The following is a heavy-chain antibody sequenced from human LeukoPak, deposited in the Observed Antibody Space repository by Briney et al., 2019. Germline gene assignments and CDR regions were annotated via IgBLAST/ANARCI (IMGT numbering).Heavy chain of an antibody. CDR1: GYSFTSYW. J-gene: IGHJ4*02. V-gene: IGHV5-51*01. CDR2: IYPGDSDT. Sequence: GESLKISCKVSGYSFTSYWIGWVRQLPGKGLEWMGIIYPGDSDTRYSPSFQGQVTISADKSISTAFLQWNSLKASDTAMFYCARLEEGAISGFDYWGQGTLVTVSS. CDR3: ARLEEGAISGFDY. D-gene: IGHD1-26*01.